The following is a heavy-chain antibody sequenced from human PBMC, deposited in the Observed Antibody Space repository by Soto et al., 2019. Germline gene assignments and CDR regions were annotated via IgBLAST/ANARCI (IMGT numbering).Heavy chain of an antibody. Sequence: QVQLVQSGAEVKKPGASVKVSCKASGYTFTSYGISWVRQAPGQGLEWMGWISAYNGNTNYAQKLQGRVTMTTDTSTSTAYMELRSLRSDDTAVYYCAREDYDILTGYIMIHWFDPWGQGTLVTVSS. D-gene: IGHD3-9*01. CDR3: AREDYDILTGYIMIHWFDP. CDR1: GYTFTSYG. V-gene: IGHV1-18*01. J-gene: IGHJ5*02. CDR2: ISAYNGNT.